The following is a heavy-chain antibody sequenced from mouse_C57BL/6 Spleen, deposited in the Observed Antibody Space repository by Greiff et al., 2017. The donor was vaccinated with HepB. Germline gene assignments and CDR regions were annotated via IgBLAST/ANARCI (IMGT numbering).Heavy chain of an antibody. D-gene: IGHD2-4*01. V-gene: IGHV14-4*01. CDR1: GFNIKDDY. J-gene: IGHJ3*01. CDR3: TTDDYDEAWFAY. CDR2: IDPENGDT. Sequence: EVQLQQSGAELVRPGASVTLSCTASGFNIKDDYMHWVKQRPEQGLEWIGWIDPENGDTEYASKFQGKATITADTSSNTAYLQLSSLTSEDTAVYYCTTDDYDEAWFAYWGQGTLVTVSA.